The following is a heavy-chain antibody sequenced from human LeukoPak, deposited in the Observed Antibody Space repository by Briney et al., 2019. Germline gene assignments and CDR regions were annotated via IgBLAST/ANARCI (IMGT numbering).Heavy chain of an antibody. J-gene: IGHJ4*02. Sequence: GVTLRLSCAASGFTFSSFGMHWVRQAPGKGLEGVAVIWYDGSNKYYADSVKGRFTISRDNSKNTLYLQMNSMRAEDTAVYYCARDSTSGDPGIFDYWGQGTLVTVSS. V-gene: IGHV3-33*01. CDR3: ARDSTSGDPGIFDY. CDR2: IWYDGSNK. CDR1: GFTFSSFG.